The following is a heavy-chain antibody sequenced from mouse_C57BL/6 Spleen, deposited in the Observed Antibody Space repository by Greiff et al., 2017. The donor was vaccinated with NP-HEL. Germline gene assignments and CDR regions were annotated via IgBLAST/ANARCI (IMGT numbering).Heavy chain of an antibody. CDR3: TREGVTAPFDY. J-gene: IGHJ2*01. D-gene: IGHD2-1*01. CDR2: ISSGGDYI. CDR1: GFTFSSYA. Sequence: EVKLMESGEGLVKPGGSLKLSCAASGFTFSSYAMSWVRQTPEKRLEWVAYISSGGDYIYYADTVKGRFTISRDNARNTLYLQMSSLKSEDTAMYYCTREGVTAPFDYGGQGTTLTVSS. V-gene: IGHV5-9-1*02.